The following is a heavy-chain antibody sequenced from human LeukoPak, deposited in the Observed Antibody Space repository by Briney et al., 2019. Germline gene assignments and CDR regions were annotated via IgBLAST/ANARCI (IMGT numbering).Heavy chain of an antibody. J-gene: IGHJ5*02. Sequence: ASVKVSCKASGYTFTSYYMYWVRQAPGQGLEWMGLINPGGGSTNYAQKFQGRVTVTMDMSTSTVYMELSSLRSDDTAVYYCARGVHVRKYDSNHNCFDPWGQGTLVTVSS. CDR3: ARGVHVRKYDSNHNCFDP. V-gene: IGHV1-46*01. CDR1: GYTFTSYY. CDR2: INPGGGST. D-gene: IGHD3-22*01.